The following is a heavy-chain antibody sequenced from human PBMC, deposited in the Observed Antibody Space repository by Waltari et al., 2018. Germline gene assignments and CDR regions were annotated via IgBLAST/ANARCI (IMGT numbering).Heavy chain of an antibody. CDR3: ARRGLLMHWYFDI. J-gene: IGHJ2*01. CDR2: IDHSGSS. V-gene: IGHV4-38-2*01. D-gene: IGHD1-26*01. Sequence: HVQLQESGPGLLKPSETLSLTCAVSNYSLSRGSYRGWIRQPPGKGLEWIATIDHSGSSYYNPSLQSRVTISIDTSENQFSLKLNSVTAADTAVYYCARRGLLMHWYFDIWGRGTLVTVSS. CDR1: NYSLSRGSY.